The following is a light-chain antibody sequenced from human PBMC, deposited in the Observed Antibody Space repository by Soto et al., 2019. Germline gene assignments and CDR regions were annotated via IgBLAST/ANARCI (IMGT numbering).Light chain of an antibody. J-gene: IGKJ4*01. CDR3: QKYEGYSPLP. V-gene: IGKV1-5*01. CDR2: DAY. Sequence: TISASALSVTEEGRVTITCRASQSISTWLAWYQHKPGKAPKLLIYDAYSLESGVPSRFSGRRSGTEFTLTIAGLQPEDFATYYWQKYEGYSPLPFGGVSMVDVK. CDR1: QSISTW.